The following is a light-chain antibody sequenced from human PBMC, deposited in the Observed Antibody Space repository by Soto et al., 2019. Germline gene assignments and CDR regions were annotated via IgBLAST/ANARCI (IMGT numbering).Light chain of an antibody. J-gene: IGKJ1*01. V-gene: IGKV1-5*03. CDR3: QQYNAYPCT. CDR1: QNIDNL. CDR2: KAS. Sequence: DIEMTQSPATLSASLGERVTITCRASQNIDNLLAWYQHKPGKAPKLLIYKASTLESGVPSNFSGSGSGTEFSLTISCLQSEDFATYYCQQYNAYPCTFGQGTKVDIK.